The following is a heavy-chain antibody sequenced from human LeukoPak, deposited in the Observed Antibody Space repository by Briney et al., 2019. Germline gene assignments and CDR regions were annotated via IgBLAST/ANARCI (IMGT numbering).Heavy chain of an antibody. CDR3: VRGGYRGIDYEY. V-gene: IGHV3-48*01. Sequence: QPGGSLRLSCAASGFIFSGYSINWVRQAPGKGLEWVSYISSSGSTIYYADSVKGRFTISRDNAKSSLYLQMNSLRAEDTAVYYCVRGGYRGIDYEYWGQGTLVTVSS. CDR2: ISSSGSTI. J-gene: IGHJ4*02. CDR1: GFIFSGYS. D-gene: IGHD5-12*01.